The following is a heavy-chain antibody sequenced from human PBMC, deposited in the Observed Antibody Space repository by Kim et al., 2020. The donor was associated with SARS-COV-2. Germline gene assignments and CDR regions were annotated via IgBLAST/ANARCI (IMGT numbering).Heavy chain of an antibody. Sequence: GGSLRLSCAASGFTFSSYAMHWVRQAPGKGLEWVAVISYDGSNKYYADSVKGRFTISRDNSKNTLYLQMNSLRAEDTAVYYCARDGGPGIAVAGYGGWFDPWGQGTLVTVSS. V-gene: IGHV3-30*04. CDR1: GFTFSSYA. CDR3: ARDGGPGIAVAGYGGWFDP. J-gene: IGHJ5*02. D-gene: IGHD6-19*01. CDR2: ISYDGSNK.